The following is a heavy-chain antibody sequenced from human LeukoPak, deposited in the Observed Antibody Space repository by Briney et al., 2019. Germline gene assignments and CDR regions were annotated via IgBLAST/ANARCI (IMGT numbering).Heavy chain of an antibody. CDR1: GGSISSYY. Sequence: SETLSLTCTVSGGSISSYYWSWIRQPPEKGLEWIGYIYYSGSTNYNPSLKSRVTISVDTSKNQFSLKLSSVTAADTAVYYCARGPLRFRYGMDVWGKGTTVTVSS. D-gene: IGHD3-3*01. CDR2: IYYSGST. CDR3: ARGPLRFRYGMDV. J-gene: IGHJ6*04. V-gene: IGHV4-59*01.